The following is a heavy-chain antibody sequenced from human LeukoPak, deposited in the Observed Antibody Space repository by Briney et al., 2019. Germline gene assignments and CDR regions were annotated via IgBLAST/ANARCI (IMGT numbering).Heavy chain of an antibody. CDR1: GGSISSYY. CDR2: IYTSGST. V-gene: IGHV4-4*07. J-gene: IGHJ4*02. D-gene: IGHD6-13*01. CDR3: AREYSSSWYVYFDY. Sequence: PSETLSLTCTVSGGSISSYYWSWIRQPAGKGLEWIGRIYTSGSTNYNPSLKSRVTMSVDTSKNQFPLKLSSVTAADTAVYYCAREYSSSWYVYFDYWGQGTLVTVSS.